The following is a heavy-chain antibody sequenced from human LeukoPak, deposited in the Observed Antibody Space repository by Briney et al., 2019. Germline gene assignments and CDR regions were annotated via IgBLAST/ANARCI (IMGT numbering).Heavy chain of an antibody. CDR2: LSGSGDST. CDR3: ARDRGYSCGY. Sequence: ETGGSLRLSCAASGFTFSSYAMNWVRQAPGKGVEWVSTLSGSGDSTYYADSVKGRFTISRDNSKNTLYLQMNSLRAEDTAVYYCARDRGYSCGYWGQGTLVTVSS. V-gene: IGHV3-23*01. CDR1: GFTFSSYA. J-gene: IGHJ4*02. D-gene: IGHD5-18*01.